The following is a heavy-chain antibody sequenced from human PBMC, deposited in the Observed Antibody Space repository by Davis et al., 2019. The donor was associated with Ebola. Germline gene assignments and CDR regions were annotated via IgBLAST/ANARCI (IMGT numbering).Heavy chain of an antibody. Sequence: GESLKISCAASGFTFSGFGIHWVRQAPGKGLEWVALMSYDGINKYYADSVEGRFTISRDISKDTLYLQMNSLRAEDTAVYYCAIRKGALDIWGQGTMVTVSS. V-gene: IGHV3-30*03. CDR1: GFTFSGFG. J-gene: IGHJ3*02. CDR3: AIRKGALDI. CDR2: MSYDGINK.